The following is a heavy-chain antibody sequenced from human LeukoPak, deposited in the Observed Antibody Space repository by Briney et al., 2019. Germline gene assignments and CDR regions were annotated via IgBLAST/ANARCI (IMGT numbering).Heavy chain of an antibody. CDR1: GFTFDDYA. CDR2: ISWNSGSI. Sequence: SLRLSCAASGFTFDDYAMHWVRQAPGKGLEWVSGISWNSGSIGYADSVKGRFTISRDNAKNSLYLQMNSLRAEDTALYYCAKDLSRDYDYGDYNWFDPWGQGTLVTVSS. V-gene: IGHV3-9*01. CDR3: AKDLSRDYDYGDYNWFDP. D-gene: IGHD4-17*01. J-gene: IGHJ5*02.